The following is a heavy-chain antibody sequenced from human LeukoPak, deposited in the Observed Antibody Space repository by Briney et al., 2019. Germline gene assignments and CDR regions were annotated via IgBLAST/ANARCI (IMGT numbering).Heavy chain of an antibody. J-gene: IGHJ4*02. CDR3: ARDKSFGYCSGGSCYPDY. Sequence: ASVKVSCKASGYTFTSYGISWVRQAPGQGLEWMGWISAYNGNTNYAQKLQGRVTMTTDTSTSTAYMELRSLRSDDTAVYYCARDKSFGYCSGGSCYPDYWGQGTLVTASS. CDR1: GYTFTSYG. CDR2: ISAYNGNT. V-gene: IGHV1-18*01. D-gene: IGHD2-15*01.